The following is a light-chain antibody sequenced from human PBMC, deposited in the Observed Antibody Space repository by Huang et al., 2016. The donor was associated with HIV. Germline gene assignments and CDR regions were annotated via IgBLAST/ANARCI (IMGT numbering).Light chain of an antibody. Sequence: DIVMTQSPDSLAVSLGERATINCKSSQSLLYISNNKNYLAWYQQKPGQHPKLLIYWETTRESGVPYRFTCSGSGTVFTLTISSLQAEDVAVYYCQQYYNTPLTFGQGTKLEIK. CDR3: QQYYNTPLT. V-gene: IGKV4-1*01. CDR2: WET. J-gene: IGKJ2*01. CDR1: QSLLYISNNKNY.